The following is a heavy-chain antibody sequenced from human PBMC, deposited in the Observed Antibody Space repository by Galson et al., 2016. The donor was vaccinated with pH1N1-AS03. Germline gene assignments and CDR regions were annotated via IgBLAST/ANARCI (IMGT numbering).Heavy chain of an antibody. CDR1: GFSLAIYG. J-gene: IGHJ4*02. CDR3: ATGWGAGIHMSTFNY. Sequence: SLRLSCAASGFSLAIYGMHWFRRAPGRGLEWVAVVKHDGIETDYADSVKGRFTISRDNSKNSVYLQMNSLRAEDTAVYYCATGWGAGIHMSTFNYWGKGTLVSVSS. CDR2: VKHDGIET. V-gene: IGHV3-33*05. D-gene: IGHD3-10*01.